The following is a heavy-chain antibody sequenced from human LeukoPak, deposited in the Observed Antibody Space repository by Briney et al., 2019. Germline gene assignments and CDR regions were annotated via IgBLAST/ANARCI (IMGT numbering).Heavy chain of an antibody. J-gene: IGHJ3*02. V-gene: IGHV4-4*09. CDR2: IYTSGGT. CDR1: GGTVSSYY. CDR3: TRHWWSEHDASNN. Sequence: SETLSLTCTVSGGTVSSYYWSWIRQPPGKGLEWIGYIYTSGGTNYDPSLRSRVSISVDTSKNQVSLKLSSVTAADTAVYYCTRHWWSEHDASNNWGQGTMVTVSS. D-gene: IGHD2-15*01.